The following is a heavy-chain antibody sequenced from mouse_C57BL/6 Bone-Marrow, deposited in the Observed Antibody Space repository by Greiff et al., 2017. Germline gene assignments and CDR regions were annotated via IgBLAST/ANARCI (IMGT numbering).Heavy chain of an antibody. J-gene: IGHJ2*01. V-gene: IGHV1-50*01. CDR1: GYTFTSYW. CDR2: IDPYDSYA. Sequence: QVQLQQPGAELVKPGASVKLSCKASGYTFTSYWMQWVKQRPGQGLEWIGEIDPYDSYANYNQKFKGKATLTVDTSSSTAYMQLSSVTSDDSAVYYCAKSNYECWGKGTTLSVST. CDR3: AKSNYEC. D-gene: IGHD1-1*01.